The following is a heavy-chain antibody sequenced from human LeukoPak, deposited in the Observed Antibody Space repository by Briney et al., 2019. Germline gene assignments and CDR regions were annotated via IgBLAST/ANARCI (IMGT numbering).Heavy chain of an antibody. D-gene: IGHD6-25*01. CDR3: ARGWRIAAGAYYFDF. CDR2: VNPNSGNT. V-gene: IGHV1-8*01. J-gene: IGHJ4*02. Sequence: ASVKVSCKASGYTFTSYDINWVRQATGQGLEWMGWVNPNSGNTGYAQKFQGRVTMTRNTSIRTAYMELTSLRSDDTAVYYCARGWRIAAGAYYFDFWGQGTLVTVSS. CDR1: GYTFTSYD.